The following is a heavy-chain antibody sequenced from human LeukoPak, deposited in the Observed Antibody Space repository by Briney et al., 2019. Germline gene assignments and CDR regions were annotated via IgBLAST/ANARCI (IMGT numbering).Heavy chain of an antibody. Sequence: GGSLRLSCAASGFTFSSYAMNWVRQAPGKGLEWVSGIRGSGDTTYYADSVKGRRFTISRDNSKNTLYLQMNSVRAEDTAVYYCAKRAATMGGFYFDYWGQGTLVSVSS. J-gene: IGHJ4*02. CDR2: IRGSGDTT. CDR3: AKRAATMGGFYFDY. D-gene: IGHD5-12*01. V-gene: IGHV3-23*01. CDR1: GFTFSSYA.